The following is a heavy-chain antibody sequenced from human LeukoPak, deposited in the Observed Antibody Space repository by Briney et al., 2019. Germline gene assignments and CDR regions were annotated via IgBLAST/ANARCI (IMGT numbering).Heavy chain of an antibody. J-gene: IGHJ4*02. CDR1: GFTFSSYG. V-gene: IGHV3-33*01. Sequence: GGSLRLSCAASGFTFSSYGMHWVRQAPGKGLEWVAVIWYDGSNEYYADSVKGRFTISRDNSKNTLYLQMNSLRAEDTAVYYCARSTIFGVVITHFDYWGQGTLVTVSS. D-gene: IGHD3-3*01. CDR2: IWYDGSNE. CDR3: ARSTIFGVVITHFDY.